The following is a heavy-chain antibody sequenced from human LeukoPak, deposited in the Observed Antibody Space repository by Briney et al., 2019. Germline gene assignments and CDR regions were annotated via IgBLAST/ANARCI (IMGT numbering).Heavy chain of an antibody. CDR2: ISYDGSNK. D-gene: IGHD2-2*01. V-gene: IGHV3-30-3*01. Sequence: GGSLRLSCAASGFTFDDYAMHWVRQAPGKGLEWVAVISYDGSNKYYADSVKGRFTISRDNSKNTLYLQMNSLRAEDTAVYYCASQYGYFDYWGQGTLVTVSS. CDR1: GFTFDDYA. CDR3: ASQYGYFDY. J-gene: IGHJ4*02.